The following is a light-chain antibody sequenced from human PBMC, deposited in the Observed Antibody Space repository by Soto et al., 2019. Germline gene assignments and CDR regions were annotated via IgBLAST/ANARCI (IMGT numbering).Light chain of an antibody. CDR3: SSYTWSPTLYA. CDR1: SSDVGNFEH. J-gene: IGLJ1*01. V-gene: IGLV2-23*01. CDR2: EDT. Sequence: QSALTQPASVSGSPGQSNTISCASSDVGNFEHISWYQQHPGKGPKLIIYEDTRRPSGISGRFSGSKSGNTASLTISGLQAEDEADYYCSSYTWSPTLYAFAPGTKLTVL.